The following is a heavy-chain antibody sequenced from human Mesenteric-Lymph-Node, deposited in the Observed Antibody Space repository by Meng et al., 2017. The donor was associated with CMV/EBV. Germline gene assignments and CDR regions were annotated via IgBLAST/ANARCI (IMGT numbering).Heavy chain of an antibody. CDR3: AKDKITMVRGVYGMDV. CDR1: GFTFSSYW. CDR2: IKQDGSEK. Sequence: GESLKISCAASGFTFSSYWMSWVRQAPGKGLECVANIKQDGSEKYYADSVKGRFTISRDNSKNTLYLQMNSLRAEDTAVYYCAKDKITMVRGVYGMDVWGQGTTVTVSS. J-gene: IGHJ6*02. D-gene: IGHD3-10*01. V-gene: IGHV3-7*01.